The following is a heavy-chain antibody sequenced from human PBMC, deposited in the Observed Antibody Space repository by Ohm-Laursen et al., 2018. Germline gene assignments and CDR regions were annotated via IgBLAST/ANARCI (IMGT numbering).Heavy chain of an antibody. V-gene: IGHV3-30*18. Sequence: SLRLSCSASGFTFSSYGMHWVRQAPGKGLEWVAVISYDGSNKYYADSVKGRFTISRDNSKNTLYLQMNSLRAEDTAVYYCAKHSSSWVDYWGQGTLVTVSS. D-gene: IGHD6-13*01. J-gene: IGHJ4*02. CDR1: GFTFSSYG. CDR3: AKHSSSWVDY. CDR2: ISYDGSNK.